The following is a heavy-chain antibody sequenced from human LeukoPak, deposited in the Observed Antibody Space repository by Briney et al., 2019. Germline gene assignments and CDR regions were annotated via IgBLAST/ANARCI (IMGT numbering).Heavy chain of an antibody. CDR3: ARGYSSSGWFDP. Sequence: SQTLSLTCVISGDSVSSNSAAWNWIRQSPLRGLEWLGRTYYRSKWYNDYAVSVKSRITLNPDTSKNQFSLQLNSVTPDDTAVYYCARGYSSSGWFDPWGQGTLVTVSS. V-gene: IGHV6-1*01. J-gene: IGHJ5*02. CDR2: TYYRSKWYN. D-gene: IGHD6-6*01. CDR1: GDSVSSNSAA.